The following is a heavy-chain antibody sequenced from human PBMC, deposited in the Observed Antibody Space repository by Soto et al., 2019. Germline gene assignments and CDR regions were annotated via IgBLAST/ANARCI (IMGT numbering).Heavy chain of an antibody. CDR1: GGSISSYY. Sequence: QVQLQESGPGLVKPSETLSLTCTVSGGSISSYYWSWIRQPPGKGLEWIGYIYYSGSTNYNPSLKSRVTISVDTSNNQFSLKLSSVTAADTAVYYCAREGSSWYSWYFDLWGRGTLVTVSS. V-gene: IGHV4-59*01. CDR3: AREGSSWYSWYFDL. D-gene: IGHD6-13*01. CDR2: IYYSGST. J-gene: IGHJ2*01.